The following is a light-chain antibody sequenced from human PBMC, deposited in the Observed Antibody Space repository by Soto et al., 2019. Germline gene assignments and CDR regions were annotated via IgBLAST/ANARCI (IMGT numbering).Light chain of an antibody. V-gene: IGKV1-9*01. CDR2: GTS. J-gene: IGKJ4*01. Sequence: DMQLTQSPSFLSASVGDRVTITCRASQGLNSYFAWYQQKPGKAPKLLLYGTSTLQSVFPSRFSGSGSGAEITLTITSLQLEDIATYYCQQLNSYPVTFGGGTKVEIK. CDR1: QGLNSY. CDR3: QQLNSYPVT.